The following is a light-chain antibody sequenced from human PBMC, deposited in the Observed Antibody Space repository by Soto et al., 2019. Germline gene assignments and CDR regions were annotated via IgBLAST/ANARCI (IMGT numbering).Light chain of an antibody. Sequence: DIQMTQSPSPLSASVGDRVTITCRASQDIGPWLAWYQQKPGKAPNLLIYKASNLQPGVPSRFSGSGSGTQFALTISSLQPEDSATYYCQQYDIYPRTFGQGTKVEVK. J-gene: IGKJ1*01. CDR2: KAS. CDR1: QDIGPW. CDR3: QQYDIYPRT. V-gene: IGKV1-5*03.